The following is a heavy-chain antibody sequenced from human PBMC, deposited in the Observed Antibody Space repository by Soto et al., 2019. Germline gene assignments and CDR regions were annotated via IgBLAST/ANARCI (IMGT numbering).Heavy chain of an antibody. Sequence: GESLKISWKGSGYSCISYGIGWVRQMPGKGLEWMGIIYPGDSDTRYSPSFQGQVTISADKSISTAYLQWSSLKASDTAMYYCARRLSEAFDIWGQGTMVTVSS. CDR1: GYSCISYG. CDR3: ARRLSEAFDI. J-gene: IGHJ3*02. V-gene: IGHV5-51*01. CDR2: IYPGDSDT.